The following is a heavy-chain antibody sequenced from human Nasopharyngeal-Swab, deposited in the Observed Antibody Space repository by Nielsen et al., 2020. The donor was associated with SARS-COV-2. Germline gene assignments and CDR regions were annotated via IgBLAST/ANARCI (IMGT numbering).Heavy chain of an antibody. CDR1: GFTFSSYG. V-gene: IGHV3-30*18. D-gene: IGHD3-22*01. CDR2: ISYDGSNK. CDR3: AKVLTMRFEGS. Sequence: LSLTCAASGFTFSSYGMHWVRQAPGKGLEWVAVISYDGSNKYYADSVKGRFTISRDNSKNTLYLQMNSLRAEDTAVYYCAKVLTMRFEGSWGQGTLVTVSS. J-gene: IGHJ5*02.